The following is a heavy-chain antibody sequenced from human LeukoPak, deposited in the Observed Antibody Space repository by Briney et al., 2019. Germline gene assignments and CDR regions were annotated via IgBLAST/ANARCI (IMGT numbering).Heavy chain of an antibody. Sequence: SETLSLTCAVYGGSFSGYYWSWIRQPPGKGLEWIGEINHSGSTNYNPSLKSRVIISVDTSKNQFSLKLSSVTAADTAVNYCAGKYYDFWSGYPDYWGQGTLVTVSS. J-gene: IGHJ4*02. V-gene: IGHV4-34*01. CDR2: INHSGST. CDR3: AGKYYDFWSGYPDY. D-gene: IGHD3-3*01. CDR1: GGSFSGYY.